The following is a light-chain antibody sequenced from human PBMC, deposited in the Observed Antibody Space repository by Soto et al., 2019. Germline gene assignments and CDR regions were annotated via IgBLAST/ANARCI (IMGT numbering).Light chain of an antibody. Sequence: EIVLTQSPGTLSLSPGERATLSCRASQSVSSTYLAWYQQKPGQAPRLLIYDASSRATGIPDRFSASGSGTDFTLTISRLEPEGFSVYYCQQYGSSPYTFGQGTKLQIK. V-gene: IGKV3-20*01. J-gene: IGKJ2*01. CDR2: DAS. CDR3: QQYGSSPYT. CDR1: QSVSSTY.